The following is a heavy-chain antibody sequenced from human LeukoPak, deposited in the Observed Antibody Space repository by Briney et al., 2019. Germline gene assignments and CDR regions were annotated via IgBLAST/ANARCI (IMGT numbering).Heavy chain of an antibody. D-gene: IGHD3-22*01. CDR3: AGTYYDSSGNIFDY. J-gene: IGHJ4*02. V-gene: IGHV4-38-2*01. CDR1: GYSISSGYY. Sequence: SSETLSLTCAVSGYSISSGYYWGWIRQPPGKGLEWIGSIYHSGSTYYNPSLKSRVTISVDTSKNQFSLKLSSVTAADTAVYYGAGTYYDSSGNIFDYWGQGTLVTVSS. CDR2: IYHSGST.